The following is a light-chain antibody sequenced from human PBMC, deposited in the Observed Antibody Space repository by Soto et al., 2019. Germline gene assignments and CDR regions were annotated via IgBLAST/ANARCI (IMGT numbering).Light chain of an antibody. CDR3: QQYYNTPT. J-gene: IGKJ1*01. V-gene: IGKV4-1*01. CDR1: QSVLYSSSNKNN. Sequence: DIVMTQSPDSLAVSLGERATINCKSSQSVLYSSSNKNNLAWYQQKPGQPPKLLIYWASTRESGVPDRFSGSGSGTDFTLTISSLQAEDVAVYYCQQYYNTPTFGQGTKVEIK. CDR2: WAS.